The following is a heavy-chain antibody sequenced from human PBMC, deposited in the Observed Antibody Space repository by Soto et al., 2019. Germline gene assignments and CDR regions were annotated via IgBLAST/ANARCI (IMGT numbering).Heavy chain of an antibody. J-gene: IGHJ4*02. CDR3: AKAYFAILTGYFGDY. D-gene: IGHD3-9*01. CDR2: MSNSGSRT. Sequence: VQLLESGGGLVQPGGSLRLSCAASGFTFSNYAMSWVRQAPGKGLEWVSGMSNSGSRTYYADSVKGRFIISRDNSKNTLYLQRNSLRPEDTAVYYCAKAYFAILTGYFGDYWGQGTLVSVSS. CDR1: GFTFSNYA. V-gene: IGHV3-23*01.